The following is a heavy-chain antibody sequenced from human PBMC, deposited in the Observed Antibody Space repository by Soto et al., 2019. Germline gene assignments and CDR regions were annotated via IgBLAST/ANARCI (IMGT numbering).Heavy chain of an antibody. CDR2: ISAYNGNT. D-gene: IGHD2-15*01. Sequence: ASVKVSCKASGYTFTSYGISWVRQAPGQGLEWMGWISAYNGNTNYAQKLQGRVTMTTDTSTSTAYMELRSLRSDDTAVYYCAREVAATPVYYMDVWGKGTTVTVSS. CDR1: GYTFTSYG. CDR3: AREVAATPVYYMDV. V-gene: IGHV1-18*01. J-gene: IGHJ6*03.